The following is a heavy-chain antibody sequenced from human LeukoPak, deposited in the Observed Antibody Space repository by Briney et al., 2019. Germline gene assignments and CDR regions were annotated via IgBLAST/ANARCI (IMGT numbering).Heavy chain of an antibody. CDR2: IKQDGSEK. CDR1: GFTFSSYW. CDR3: AGDLGYCTDGVCYPTLFDY. J-gene: IGHJ4*02. V-gene: IGHV3-7*03. Sequence: GGSLRLSCAASGFTFSSYWMSWVRQAPGKGLEWVANIKQDGSEKYYVDSVKGRFTISRDNAKNSLYLQMNSLRAEDTAVYYCAGDLGYCTDGVCYPTLFDYWGQGTLVTVSS. D-gene: IGHD2-8*01.